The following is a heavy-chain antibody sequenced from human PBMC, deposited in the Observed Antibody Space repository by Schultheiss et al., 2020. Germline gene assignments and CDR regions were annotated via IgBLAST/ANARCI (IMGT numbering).Heavy chain of an antibody. J-gene: IGHJ3*02. CDR1: GGSISSYY. D-gene: IGHD6-19*01. CDR3: ARDLAVAGKGPRRSFDI. V-gene: IGHV4-4*08. CDR2: IYYSGST. Sequence: SETLSLTCTVSGGSISSYYWSWIRQPPGKGLEWIGYIYYSGSTNYNPSLKSRVTISVDTSKNQFSLKLSSVTAADTAVYYCARDLAVAGKGPRRSFDIWGQVTMVNVPS.